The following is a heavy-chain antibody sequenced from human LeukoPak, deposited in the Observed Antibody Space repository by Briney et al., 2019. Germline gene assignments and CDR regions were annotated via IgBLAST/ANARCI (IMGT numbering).Heavy chain of an antibody. J-gene: IGHJ3*02. D-gene: IGHD5-18*01. V-gene: IGHV4-34*01. CDR2: ITHSGST. CDR3: ARGTLWPGSFDI. Sequence: SETLSLTCAVYGGSFSGYYWSWIRQPPGKGLEWIGEITHSGSTNYNPSLKSRVTISVDTTKNQFSLKLSSVTAADTAVYYCARGTLWPGSFDIWGQGTMVTVSS. CDR1: GGSFSGYY.